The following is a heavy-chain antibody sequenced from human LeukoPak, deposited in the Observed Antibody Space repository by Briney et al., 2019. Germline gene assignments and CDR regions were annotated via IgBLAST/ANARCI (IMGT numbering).Heavy chain of an antibody. D-gene: IGHD3-3*01. V-gene: IGHV3-48*02. Sequence: SGGSLRLSCTASGFIFSSNGMNWVRQAPGKGLEWISHISSSGNTAYYADSVKGRFTISRDNARNSVYLHMDSLREEDTAVYFCGRSASPFYDHTDWGQGTLVTVSS. J-gene: IGHJ4*02. CDR2: ISSSGNTA. CDR1: GFIFSSNG. CDR3: GRSASPFYDHTD.